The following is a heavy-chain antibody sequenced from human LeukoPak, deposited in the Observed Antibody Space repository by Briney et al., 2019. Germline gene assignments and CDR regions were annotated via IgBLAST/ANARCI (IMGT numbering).Heavy chain of an antibody. J-gene: IGHJ4*02. CDR3: ARDPTMVRGVIGY. CDR2: ISSRSSTI. CDR1: GFTFSSYS. D-gene: IGHD3-10*01. V-gene: IGHV3-48*01. Sequence: GGSLRLSCAASGFTFSSYSMNWVRQAPGKGLGWVSYISSRSSTIYYADSVKGRFTISRDNAKNSLYLQMNSLRAEDTAVYYCARDPTMVRGVIGYWGQGTLVTVSS.